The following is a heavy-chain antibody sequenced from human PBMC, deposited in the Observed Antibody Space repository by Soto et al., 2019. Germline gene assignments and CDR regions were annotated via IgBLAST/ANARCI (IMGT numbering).Heavy chain of an antibody. CDR3: ARRNYYYGMDV. J-gene: IGHJ6*02. CDR1: GGSISSYY. Sequence: QVQLQESGPGLVKPSETLSLTCTVSGGSISSYYWSWIRQPPGKGLEWIGYIYYSGSTNYNPSLKSRVTIPEDTSKYQFSLKLTSVTAADTAVYYCARRNYYYGMDVWGQGTTVTVSS. V-gene: IGHV4-59*08. CDR2: IYYSGST.